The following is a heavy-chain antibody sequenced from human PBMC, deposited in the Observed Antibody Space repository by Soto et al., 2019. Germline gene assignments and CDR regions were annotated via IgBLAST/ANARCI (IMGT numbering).Heavy chain of an antibody. CDR3: ARAPEDYDSSGYYLGAFDI. D-gene: IGHD3-22*01. Sequence: SVKVSCKASGGTFSSYAISWVRQAPGQGLEWMGGIIPIFGTANYAQKFQGRVTITADESTSTAYMELSSLRSEDTAVYYCARAPEDYDSSGYYLGAFDIWGQGTMVPVSS. V-gene: IGHV1-69*13. CDR2: IIPIFGTA. J-gene: IGHJ3*02. CDR1: GGTFSSYA.